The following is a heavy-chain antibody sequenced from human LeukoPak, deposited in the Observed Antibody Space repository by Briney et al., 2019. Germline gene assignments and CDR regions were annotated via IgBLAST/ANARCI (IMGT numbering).Heavy chain of an antibody. D-gene: IGHD3-10*01. Sequence: PGGSLRLSCAASGFTFSGSAMHWVRQASGKGLEWVGRIRSKANSYATAYAASVKGRFTISRDDSKNTAYLQMNSLKTEDTAVYYCFSGVVRLLGRGVYGMDVWGQGTTVTVSS. J-gene: IGHJ6*02. V-gene: IGHV3-73*01. CDR3: FSGVVRLLGRGVYGMDV. CDR2: IRSKANSYAT. CDR1: GFTFSGSA.